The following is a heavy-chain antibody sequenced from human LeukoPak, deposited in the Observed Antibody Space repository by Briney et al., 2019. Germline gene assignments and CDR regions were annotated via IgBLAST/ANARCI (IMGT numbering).Heavy chain of an antibody. J-gene: IGHJ3*01. CDR1: GFTFSSFA. V-gene: IGHV3-23*01. CDR3: AKDKF. Sequence: GGSLSLSCAVSGFTFSSFAMSWVRQAPGKGLEWVSAISGSVGRTYHAASVKGRFTIPRDNSKNTLYLQMNSMRAEDTAVYYSAKDKFWGQGTMVTVSS. CDR2: ISGSVGRT.